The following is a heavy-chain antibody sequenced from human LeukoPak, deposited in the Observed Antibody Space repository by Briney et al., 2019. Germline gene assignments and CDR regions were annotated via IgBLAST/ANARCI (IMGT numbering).Heavy chain of an antibody. CDR1: GFIFSDYY. D-gene: IGHD1-26*01. V-gene: IGHV3-11*04. CDR3: ARNSGSYLEAFFYY. CDR2: ISSSSSTI. J-gene: IGHJ4*02. Sequence: SGGSLRLSCAASGFIFSDYYMSWIRQAPGKGLEWVSYISSSSSTIYYADSVKGRFTISRDNAKNSLYLQMNSLRAEDTAVYYCARNSGSYLEAFFYYWGQGTLVTVSS.